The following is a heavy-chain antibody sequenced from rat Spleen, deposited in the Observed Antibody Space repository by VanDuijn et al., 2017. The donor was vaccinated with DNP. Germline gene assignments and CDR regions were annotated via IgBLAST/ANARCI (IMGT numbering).Heavy chain of an antibody. D-gene: IGHD1-11*01. V-gene: IGHV5-20*01. Sequence: EVQLVESGGGLVQPGRSLKLSCAASGFTFSDYYMAWVRQAPKKGLEWVASISYEGGTTYYPDSVKGRFTISRDNAKSILYLQMDSLRSEDTATFYCTTDFERGYWGQGVMVTVSS. CDR2: ISYEGGTT. CDR1: GFTFSDYY. CDR3: TTDFERGY. J-gene: IGHJ2*01.